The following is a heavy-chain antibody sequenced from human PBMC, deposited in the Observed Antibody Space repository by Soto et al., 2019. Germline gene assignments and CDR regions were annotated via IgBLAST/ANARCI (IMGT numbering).Heavy chain of an antibody. D-gene: IGHD2-15*01. CDR3: ARSGGGCSGGSCYSFYLNWFDP. Sequence: SETLSLTCTFSGGSISSSSYYLGWIRQPPGKGLEWIGSIYYSGSTYYNPSLKSRVTISVDTSKNQFSLKLSSVTAADTAVYYCARSGGGCSGGSCYSFYLNWFDPWGQGTLVTVSS. CDR2: IYYSGST. CDR1: GGSISSSSYY. J-gene: IGHJ5*02. V-gene: IGHV4-39*01.